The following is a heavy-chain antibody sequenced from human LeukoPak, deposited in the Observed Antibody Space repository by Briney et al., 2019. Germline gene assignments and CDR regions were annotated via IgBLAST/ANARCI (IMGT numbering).Heavy chain of an antibody. Sequence: PSGGSLRLSCAASGFTFSSYAMSWVRQAPGKGLEWVAVISYDGSNKYYADSVKGRFTISRDNSKNTLYLQMNSLRAEDTAVYYCARGYCSSTSCPFDFDYWGQGTLVTVSS. CDR2: ISYDGSNK. CDR3: ARGYCSSTSCPFDFDY. D-gene: IGHD2-2*01. J-gene: IGHJ4*02. V-gene: IGHV3-30-3*01. CDR1: GFTFSSYA.